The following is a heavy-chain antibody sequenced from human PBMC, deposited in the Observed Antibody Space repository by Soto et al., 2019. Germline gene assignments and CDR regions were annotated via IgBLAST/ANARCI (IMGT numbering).Heavy chain of an antibody. V-gene: IGHV4-59*08. D-gene: IGHD3-22*01. J-gene: IGHJ4*02. CDR3: ARHTYYYDSSGYYYFDY. CDR2: IYYSGST. Sequence: SETLSLTCTVSGGSISSYYWSWIRQPPGKGLEWIGYIYYSGSTNYNPSLKSRVTISVDTSKNQFSLKLSSVTAADTAVYYCARHTYYYDSSGYYYFDYWGQGTLVTVSS. CDR1: GGSISSYY.